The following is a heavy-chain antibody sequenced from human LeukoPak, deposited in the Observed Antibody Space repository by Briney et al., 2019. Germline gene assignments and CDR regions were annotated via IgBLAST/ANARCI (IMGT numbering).Heavy chain of an antibody. D-gene: IGHD5-24*01. CDR3: ARDRYGDGFAHFDY. CDR2: ITPSGGT. Sequence: ASVKVSCKASGYTFTSYAMHWVRQAPGQGLEWMGWITPSGGTNYPQKFQGRVAITRDTSITTAYMDLSRLTSDDTAVYYCARDRYGDGFAHFDYWGQGALVT. V-gene: IGHV1-2*02. CDR1: GYTFTSYA. J-gene: IGHJ4*02.